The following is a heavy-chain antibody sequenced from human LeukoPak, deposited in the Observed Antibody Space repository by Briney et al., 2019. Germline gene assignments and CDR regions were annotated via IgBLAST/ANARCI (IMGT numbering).Heavy chain of an antibody. CDR3: ARGDKKENLSGPSGYFDP. Sequence: ASVKVSCKASGYIFSGYHIHWVRQAPGQGLEWMGWINPNTGGTNFAPKFHGRVSMTRDTSLSTAYMELSSLRSDDTAVYYCARGDKKENLSGPSGYFDPWGQGFLVTVSS. D-gene: IGHD3-10*01. V-gene: IGHV1-2*02. CDR1: GYIFSGYH. CDR2: INPNTGGT. J-gene: IGHJ5*02.